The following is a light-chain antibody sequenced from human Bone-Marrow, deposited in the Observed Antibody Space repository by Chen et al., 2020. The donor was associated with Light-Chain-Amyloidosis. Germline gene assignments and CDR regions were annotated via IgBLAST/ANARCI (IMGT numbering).Light chain of an antibody. CDR2: DDS. J-gene: IGLJ2*01. CDR1: NIGRRT. V-gene: IGLV3-21*02. CDR3: QVWDTSSDHPV. Sequence: SYVLTQPPSVSVAPGQTATITCGGTNIGRRTVHWYQQKPGQAPVVVVYDDSDRPSGIPERFSGSNSGNTATLTISRVDGGDEADYYCQVWDTSSDHPVFGGGTKVTVL.